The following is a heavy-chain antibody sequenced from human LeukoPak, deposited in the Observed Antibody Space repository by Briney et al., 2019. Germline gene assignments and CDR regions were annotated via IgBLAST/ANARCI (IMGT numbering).Heavy chain of an antibody. J-gene: IGHJ3*02. CDR3: ARHSYTAMVKYAFDI. V-gene: IGHV5-51*01. CDR1: GYSFTSYW. Sequence: GESLKISCKGSGYSFTSYWIGWVRQMPGKGLEWMGIIYPGDSDTRYSPSFQGQVTISADKSISTAYLQWSSLKASDTAMYYCARHSYTAMVKYAFDIWGQGTMVTVSS. CDR2: IYPGDSDT. D-gene: IGHD5-18*01.